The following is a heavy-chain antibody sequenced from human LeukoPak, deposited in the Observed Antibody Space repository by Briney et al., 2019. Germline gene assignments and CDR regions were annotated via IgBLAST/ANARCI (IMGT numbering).Heavy chain of an antibody. J-gene: IGHJ3*02. CDR1: GFTFDDYA. D-gene: IGHD4-17*01. Sequence: GGSLRLSCAASGFTFDDYAMHWVRQAPGKGLEWVSLISGDGGSTYYADSVKGRFTISRDNSKNSLYLQMNSLRTEGTALYYCASSAGGYGDYLGYAFDIWGQGTMVTVSS. CDR3: ASSAGGYGDYLGYAFDI. V-gene: IGHV3-43*02. CDR2: ISGDGGST.